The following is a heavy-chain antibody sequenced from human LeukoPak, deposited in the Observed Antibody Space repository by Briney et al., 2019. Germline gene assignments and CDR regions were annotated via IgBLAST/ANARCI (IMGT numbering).Heavy chain of an antibody. CDR3: ARGPQYCTNGVCPFDY. Sequence: SSETLSLTCAVYGGSFSGYYWSWIRQPPGKGLEWIGGINHSGSTNYNPSLKSRVTISVDTSKNQFSLKLSSVTAADTAVYYCARGPQYCTNGVCPFDYWGQGTLVTVSS. V-gene: IGHV4-34*01. CDR2: INHSGST. J-gene: IGHJ4*02. D-gene: IGHD2-8*01. CDR1: GGSFSGYY.